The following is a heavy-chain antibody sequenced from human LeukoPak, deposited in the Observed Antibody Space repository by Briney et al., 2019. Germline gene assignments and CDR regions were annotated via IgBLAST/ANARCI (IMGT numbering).Heavy chain of an antibody. J-gene: IGHJ4*02. CDR3: ARDQGVGVHDY. V-gene: IGHV4-38-2*02. CDR1: GYSISSGYY. Sequence: SETLSLTCTVSGYSISSGYYWGWIRQPPGKGLEWIGSIYHGGSTYYNPSLKSRVTISVDTSKNQFSLKLSSVTAADTAVYYCARDQGVGVHDYWGQGTLVTVSS. CDR2: IYHGGST. D-gene: IGHD1-26*01.